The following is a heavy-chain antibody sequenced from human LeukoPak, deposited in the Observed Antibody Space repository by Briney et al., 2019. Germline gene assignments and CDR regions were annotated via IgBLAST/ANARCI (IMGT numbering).Heavy chain of an antibody. V-gene: IGHV4-59*01. CDR1: GGSISSYY. D-gene: IGHD3-3*01. CDR2: ISHSGST. CDR3: ARTMQGDFWSGYLYYYYYYMDV. J-gene: IGHJ6*03. Sequence: PSETLSLTCTVSGGSISSYYWSWIRQPPGKGLEWIGYISHSGSTNYNPSLKGRVTISVDTPKNQFSLKLSSMTAADTAVYYCARTMQGDFWSGYLYYYYYYMDVWGKGTTVTVSS.